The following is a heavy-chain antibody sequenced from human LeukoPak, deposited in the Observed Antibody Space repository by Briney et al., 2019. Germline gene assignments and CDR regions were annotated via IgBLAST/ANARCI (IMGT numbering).Heavy chain of an antibody. V-gene: IGHV3-23*01. CDR1: GFTFSSYA. Sequence: GGSLRLSCAASGFTFSSYAMSWVRQAPGKGLEWVSAISGSGGSTYYADSVKGRFTISRDNSKNTLYLQMNSLRAEDTAVYYCAKGVTIVVVPAANYYFDYWGQGTLVTVSS. D-gene: IGHD2-2*01. CDR3: AKGVTIVVVPAANYYFDY. J-gene: IGHJ4*02. CDR2: ISGSGGST.